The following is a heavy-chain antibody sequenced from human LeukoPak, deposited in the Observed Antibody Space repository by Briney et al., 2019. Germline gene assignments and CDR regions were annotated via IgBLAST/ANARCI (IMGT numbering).Heavy chain of an antibody. CDR2: ISAYNGNT. CDR1: GYTFTSYG. J-gene: IGHJ4*02. D-gene: IGHD3-3*01. CDR3: AREGTTIFGVVIGFDY. V-gene: IGHV1-18*01. Sequence: ASVKVSCKASGYTFTSYGISWVRQAPGQGLEWMGWISAYNGNTNYAQKLQGRVTMTTHTSTSTAYMELRSLRSDDTAVYYCAREGTTIFGVVIGFDYWGQGTLVTVSS.